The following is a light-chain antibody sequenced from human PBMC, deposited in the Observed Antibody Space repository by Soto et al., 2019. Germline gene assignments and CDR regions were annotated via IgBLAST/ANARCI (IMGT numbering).Light chain of an antibody. J-gene: IGLJ2*01. CDR3: SSFAGSTTPV. CDR1: SSDVGAYDY. V-gene: IGLV2-8*01. CDR2: EIN. Sequence: QSVLTQPPSASGSPGQSVTISCTGTSSDVGAYDYVSWYQQHPGKAPKLMIYEINKRPSGVPDRFSGSKSGNTASLTVSGLQAEDEADYYCSSFAGSTTPVFGGGTKLTVL.